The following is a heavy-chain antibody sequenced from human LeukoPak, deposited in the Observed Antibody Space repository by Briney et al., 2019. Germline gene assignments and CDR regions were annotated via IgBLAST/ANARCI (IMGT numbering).Heavy chain of an antibody. CDR3: ARESHYDFWSGYHTEYYGMDV. Sequence: GGSLRLSCAASGFTFSSYWMHWVRQAPGKGLVWVSRINSDGSSTSYADAVKGRFTISRDNAKNSLYLQMNSLRAEDTAVYYCARESHYDFWSGYHTEYYGMDVWGQGTTVTVSS. J-gene: IGHJ6*02. CDR2: INSDGSST. D-gene: IGHD3-3*01. V-gene: IGHV3-74*01. CDR1: GFTFSSYW.